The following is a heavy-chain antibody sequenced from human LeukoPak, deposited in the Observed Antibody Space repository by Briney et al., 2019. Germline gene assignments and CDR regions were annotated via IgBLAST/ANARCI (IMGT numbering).Heavy chain of an antibody. D-gene: IGHD6-13*01. CDR3: ARDLGSSWPPDRMDV. J-gene: IGHJ6*02. V-gene: IGHV4-39*07. CDR1: GGSISSSSYY. Sequence: PSETLSLTCTVSGGSISSSSYYWGWIRQPPGKGLEWIGSIYYSGSTYYNPSLKSRVTISVDTSKNQFSLRLSSVTAADTAVYYCARDLGSSWPPDRMDVWGQGTTVTVSS. CDR2: IYYSGST.